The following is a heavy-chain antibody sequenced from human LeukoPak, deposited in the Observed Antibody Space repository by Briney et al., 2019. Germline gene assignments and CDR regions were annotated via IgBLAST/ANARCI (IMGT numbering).Heavy chain of an antibody. Sequence: SVKVSWKASGGTFSSYAISWVRQAPGQGLEWMGRIIPILGIANYAQKFQGRVTITADKSTSTAYMELSSLRSEDTAVYYCASSGSSSYYDSSGYYPYYYYYYYGMDVWGQGTTVTVSS. CDR3: ASSGSSSYYDSSGYYPYYYYYYYGMDV. J-gene: IGHJ6*02. CDR2: IIPILGIA. D-gene: IGHD3-22*01. CDR1: GGTFSSYA. V-gene: IGHV1-69*04.